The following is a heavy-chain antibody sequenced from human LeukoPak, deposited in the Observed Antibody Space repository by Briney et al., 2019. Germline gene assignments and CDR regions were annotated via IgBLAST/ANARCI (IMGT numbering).Heavy chain of an antibody. CDR2: TSAGGDIT. D-gene: IGHD3-22*01. CDR3: AYLDSSGFYYGRLRY. V-gene: IGHV3-23*01. CDR1: GFTFSDHA. Sequence: GGSLRLSCAASGFTFSDHAMTWVRQTPGKGLESVSSTSAGGDITHYAESVKGRFTISRDNSKNTLYLQMNSLRAEDTTIYFCAYLDSSGFYYGRLRYWGQGTPVTVSS. J-gene: IGHJ4*02.